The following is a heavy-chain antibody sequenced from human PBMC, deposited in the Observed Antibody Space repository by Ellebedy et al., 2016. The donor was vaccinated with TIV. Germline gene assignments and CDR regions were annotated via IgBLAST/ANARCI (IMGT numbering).Heavy chain of an antibody. D-gene: IGHD2-15*01. CDR3: AKEKDHAKPYDY. V-gene: IGHV3-23*01. J-gene: IGHJ4*02. CDR2: FNGNGDRT. Sequence: GGSLRLXXAASGFTFTNYAMSWVRQAPGKGLEWVSAFNGNGDRTYYADFVRGRFIVSRDNSKNTLDMQMNSLTVEDTAIYYCAKEKDHAKPYDYWGQGTLVTVSS. CDR1: GFTFTNYA.